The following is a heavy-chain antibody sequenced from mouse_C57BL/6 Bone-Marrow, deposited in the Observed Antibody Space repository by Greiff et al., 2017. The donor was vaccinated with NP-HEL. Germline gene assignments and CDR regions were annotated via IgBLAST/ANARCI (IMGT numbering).Heavy chain of an antibody. J-gene: IGHJ4*01. CDR3: AREGGLRRRTYAMDY. CDR2: INYDGSST. Sequence: EVKLMESEGGLVQPGSSMKLSCTASGFTFSDYYMAWVRQVPEKGLEWVANINYDGSSTYYLDTLKSRFIISRDNAKNILYVQMSSLKSEDTATYYCAREGGLRRRTYAMDYWGQGTSVTVSS. V-gene: IGHV5-16*01. D-gene: IGHD2-4*01. CDR1: GFTFSDYY.